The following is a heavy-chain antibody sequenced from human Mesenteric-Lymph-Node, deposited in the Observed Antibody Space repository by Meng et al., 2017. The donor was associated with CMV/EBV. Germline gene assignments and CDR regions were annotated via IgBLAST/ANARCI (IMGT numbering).Heavy chain of an antibody. V-gene: IGHV4-4*02. CDR1: GDSISSSKW. CDR3: TGRWTGYYVY. J-gene: IGHJ4*02. Sequence: SLTCAVSGDSISSSKWWTWVRQPPGEGLEWIREIHHNGSTTYNPSIKSRVTMSLDKSRNHFSLKLNSVTAADTAVYYCTGRWTGYYVYWGQGTLVTVSS. D-gene: IGHD3/OR15-3a*01. CDR2: IHHNGST.